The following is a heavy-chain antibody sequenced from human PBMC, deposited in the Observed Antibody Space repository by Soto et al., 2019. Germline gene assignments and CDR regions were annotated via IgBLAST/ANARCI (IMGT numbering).Heavy chain of an antibody. Sequence: QITLKESGPTLVKPTQTLTLTCTFSGFSLSTSGVSVGWIRQPPGKALEWLVLIYWDDDKRYSPSLKSRLTTTQDTHKIQVVHTSTKMVPVDTATYYCAPRLGGLGAFEIWGQGTMVTVSS. D-gene: IGHD3-16*01. J-gene: IGHJ3*02. CDR2: IYWDDDK. CDR1: GFSLSTSGVS. CDR3: APRLGGLGAFEI. V-gene: IGHV2-5*02.